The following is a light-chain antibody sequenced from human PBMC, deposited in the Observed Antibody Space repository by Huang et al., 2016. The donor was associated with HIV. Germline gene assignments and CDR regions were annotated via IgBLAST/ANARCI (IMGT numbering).Light chain of an antibody. CDR3: MEALQTPYT. Sequence: VVMTQSPLSLPVPPGEPASISCRSSQSLRHRNGLNYLDWYLQKPGQSPRLLIHLGSSRASGVPDRFRGGGSGTDCSLNISRVEAEDAGIYYCMEALQTPYTFGQGTKLEI. V-gene: IGKV2-28*01. CDR2: LGS. CDR1: QSLRHRNGLNY. J-gene: IGKJ2*01.